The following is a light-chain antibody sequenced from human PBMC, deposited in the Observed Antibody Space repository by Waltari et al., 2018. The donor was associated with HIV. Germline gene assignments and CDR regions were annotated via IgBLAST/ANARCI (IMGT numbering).Light chain of an antibody. CDR2: SNN. CDR3: AAWDDSLSGLVV. V-gene: IGLV1-44*01. Sequence: QSVLTQPPSASGTPGQRVTISCSGSSSNIGSNTVNWYQQLPGTAPRLRIYSNNQRPPGVPDRFSGSKSGTSASLAISGLQSEDEADYYCAAWDDSLSGLVVFGGGTKLTVL. CDR1: SSNIGSNT. J-gene: IGLJ2*01.